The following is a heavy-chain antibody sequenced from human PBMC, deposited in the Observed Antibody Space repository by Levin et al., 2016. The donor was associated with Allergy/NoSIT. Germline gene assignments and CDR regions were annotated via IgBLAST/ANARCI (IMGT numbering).Heavy chain of an antibody. CDR3: ARDRLRGTVVTPSLGDY. CDR1: GFTFSSYG. J-gene: IGHJ4*02. CDR2: IWYDGSNK. V-gene: IGHV3-33*01. Sequence: GGSLRLSCAASGFTFSSYGMHWVRQAPGKGLEWVAVIWYDGSNKYYADSVKGRFTISRDNSKNTLYLQMNSLRAEDTAVYYCARDRLRGTVVTPSLGDYWGQGTLVTVSS. D-gene: IGHD4-23*01.